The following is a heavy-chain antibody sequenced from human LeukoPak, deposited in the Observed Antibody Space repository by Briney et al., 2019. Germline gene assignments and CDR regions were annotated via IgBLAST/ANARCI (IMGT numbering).Heavy chain of an antibody. Sequence: SETLSLTCTVSGGSISSYYWSWIRQPPGKGLEWIGYIYYSGSTNYNPSLKSRVTISVDTSKNQFSLKLSFVTAADTAVYYCARLGYGSGSYYNHPGDYWGQGTLVTVSS. CDR3: ARLGYGSGSYYNHPGDY. V-gene: IGHV4-59*01. D-gene: IGHD3-10*01. J-gene: IGHJ4*02. CDR1: GGSISSYY. CDR2: IYYSGST.